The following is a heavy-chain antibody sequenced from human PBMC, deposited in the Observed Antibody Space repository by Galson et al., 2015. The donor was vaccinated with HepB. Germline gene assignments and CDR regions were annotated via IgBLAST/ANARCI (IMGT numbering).Heavy chain of an antibody. CDR2: IKSKTDGGTT. D-gene: IGHD2-15*01. CDR1: GFTFSNAW. CDR3: TPDPATIIVVVVAATGEDAFDI. J-gene: IGHJ3*02. Sequence: SLRLSCAASGFTFSNAWMSWVRQAPGKGLEWVGRIKSKTDGGTTDYAAPVKGRFTISRDDSKNTLYLQMNSLKTEDTAVYYCTPDPATIIVVVVAATGEDAFDIWGQGTMVTVSS. V-gene: IGHV3-15*01.